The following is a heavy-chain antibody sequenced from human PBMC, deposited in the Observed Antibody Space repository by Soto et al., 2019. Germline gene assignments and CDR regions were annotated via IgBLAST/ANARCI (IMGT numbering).Heavy chain of an antibody. CDR1: GGSITNSNY. J-gene: IGHJ4*02. D-gene: IGHD4-4*01. CDR3: AKTVDIGYDYSTRYYFDY. Sequence: SETLSLTCSVSGGSITNSNYWGWIRQPPGKGLEWMGSIYYSGSTYYNPSLKSRVTISVDTSKNQFSLKLSSVTAADTAVYYCAKTVDIGYDYSTRYYFDYWGQGTLVTVSS. CDR2: IYYSGST. V-gene: IGHV4-39*01.